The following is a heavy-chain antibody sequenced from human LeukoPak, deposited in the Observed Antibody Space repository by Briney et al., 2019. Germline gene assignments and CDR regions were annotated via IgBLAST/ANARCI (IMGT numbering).Heavy chain of an antibody. CDR3: AKGSVGSWYYFDY. CDR1: GFTFGSSA. J-gene: IGHJ4*02. V-gene: IGHV3-23*01. CDR2: FSRSGPDT. D-gene: IGHD6-13*01. Sequence: PGGSLRLSCAASGFTFGSSAMSWVRQAPGKGPEWVSTFSRSGPDTYYADSVKGRFTIFRDNSKNTLYLQMNSLRAEDTAVYYCAKGSVGSWYYFDYWRQGTLVTVSP.